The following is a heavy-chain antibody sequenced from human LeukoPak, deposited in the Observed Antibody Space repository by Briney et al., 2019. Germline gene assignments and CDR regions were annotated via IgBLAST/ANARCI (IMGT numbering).Heavy chain of an antibody. CDR2: MYLSGTT. CDR1: GGSISSINL. Sequence: ASGTLSLTCAVSGGSISSINLWSWVRQPPGQGLEWIGEMYLSGTTHYNPSLKSRVTISIDKSRNQLSLELSSVTAADTAVYYCAGLEGRYSTGLYYYFDYWGQGILVTVSS. V-gene: IGHV4-4*02. D-gene: IGHD6-19*01. J-gene: IGHJ4*02. CDR3: AGLEGRYSTGLYYYFDY.